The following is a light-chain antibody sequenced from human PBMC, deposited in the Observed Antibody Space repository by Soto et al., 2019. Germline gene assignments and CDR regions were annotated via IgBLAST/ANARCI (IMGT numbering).Light chain of an antibody. Sequence: EIVLTQSPGTLSLSPGERATLSCRASQSVSSSYLAWYQQKPGQAPRLLIYGASRRATGIPVRFSGSGSVTDFTLTISGLEPDDFAVYYCQQYGSSPLTFGGGTKVEIK. CDR2: GAS. CDR3: QQYGSSPLT. CDR1: QSVSSSY. J-gene: IGKJ4*01. V-gene: IGKV3-20*01.